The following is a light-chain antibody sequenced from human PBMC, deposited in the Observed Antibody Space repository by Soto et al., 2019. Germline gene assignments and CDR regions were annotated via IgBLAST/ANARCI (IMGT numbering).Light chain of an antibody. CDR3: QQRGNWPLT. CDR2: EAS. Sequence: EIVLMQSPASLSVSPGERATLSCRASQSISTFLAWYQQKPGQAPRLLMYEASNRAPGTPARFSGSGSGTDFTLTISSLEPEDFAVYYCQQRGNWPLTFGGGTKVNI. V-gene: IGKV3-11*01. CDR1: QSISTF. J-gene: IGKJ4*01.